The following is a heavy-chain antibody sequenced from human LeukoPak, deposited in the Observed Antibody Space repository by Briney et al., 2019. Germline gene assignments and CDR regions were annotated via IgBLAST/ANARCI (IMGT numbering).Heavy chain of an antibody. CDR3: ARVRLYSSSFNWFDP. J-gene: IGHJ5*02. D-gene: IGHD6-13*01. CDR2: INPNSGGT. Sequence: GASVKVSCKASGYTFTGYYMHWVRQAPGQGLEWMGWINPNSGGTNYAQKFQGRVTMTRDTSISTAYMGLSRLRSDDTAVYYCARVRLYSSSFNWFDPWGQGTLVTVSS. CDR1: GYTFTGYY. V-gene: IGHV1-2*02.